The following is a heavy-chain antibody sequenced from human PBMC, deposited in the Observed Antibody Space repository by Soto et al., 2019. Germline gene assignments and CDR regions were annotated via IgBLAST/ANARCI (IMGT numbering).Heavy chain of an antibody. V-gene: IGHV4-39*01. CDR1: GDSISSSSYY. J-gene: IGHJ4*02. Sequence: QLQLQESGPGLVKPSETLSLTCTVSGDSISSSSYYWDWIRQPPGKGLEWIGSIYYSGSTYYNPSLKSXXTXSXXASRNQFSLKRSSVTAADTAVYYCARRGRGSWLDYWGQGTLVTGSS. CDR2: IYYSGST. CDR3: ARRGRGSWLDY. D-gene: IGHD6-13*01.